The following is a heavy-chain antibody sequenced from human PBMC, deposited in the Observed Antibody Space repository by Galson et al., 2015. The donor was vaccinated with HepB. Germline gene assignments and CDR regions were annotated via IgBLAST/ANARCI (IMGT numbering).Heavy chain of an antibody. D-gene: IGHD2-21*02. CDR2: ISFDGSYK. Sequence: SLRLSCAASGFTLSSNAYYWSWIRQAPGKGLEWVAVISFDGSYKFYADSVKGRFTISRDDSKNTLYLQMNSLRREDTAVYFCTSVVTEAYDAFDVWGQGTVITVSS. CDR1: GFTLSSNA. J-gene: IGHJ3*01. V-gene: IGHV3-30*03. CDR3: TSVVTEAYDAFDV.